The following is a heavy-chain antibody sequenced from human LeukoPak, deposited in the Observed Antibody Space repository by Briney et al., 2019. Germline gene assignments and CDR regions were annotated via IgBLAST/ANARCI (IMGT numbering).Heavy chain of an antibody. Sequence: SETLSLTCTVSGGSISSGSYYWTWIRQPAGKGLEYIGRIYTSGSTSYNPSLKSRVTISVDTSKNQFSLKLSSVTAADTAVYYCARLIKSVATVTTSRVYYSYYMDIWGKGTTVTISS. CDR2: IYTSGST. J-gene: IGHJ6*03. V-gene: IGHV4-61*02. CDR1: GGSISSGSYY. D-gene: IGHD4-17*01. CDR3: ARLIKSVATVTTSRVYYSYYMDI.